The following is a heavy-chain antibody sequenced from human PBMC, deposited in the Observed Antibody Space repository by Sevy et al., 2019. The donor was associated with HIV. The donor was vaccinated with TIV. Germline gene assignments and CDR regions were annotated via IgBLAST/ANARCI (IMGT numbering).Heavy chain of an antibody. Sequence: GGSLRLSCAASGFTFSSYGMHWVRQAPGKGLEWVAVISYDGSNKYYADSVKRRFTISRDNSKNTLYLQMNSLRAEDTAVYYCAKGAVAGTLTYAYYYYGMDVWGQGTTVTVSS. D-gene: IGHD6-19*01. V-gene: IGHV3-30*18. J-gene: IGHJ6*02. CDR3: AKGAVAGTLTYAYYYYGMDV. CDR1: GFTFSSYG. CDR2: ISYDGSNK.